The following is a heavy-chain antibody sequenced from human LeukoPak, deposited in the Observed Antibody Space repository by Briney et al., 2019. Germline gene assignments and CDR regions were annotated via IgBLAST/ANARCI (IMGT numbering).Heavy chain of an antibody. D-gene: IGHD2-15*01. J-gene: IGHJ6*02. CDR3: ARDVVVVAATSYYYYYGKDV. V-gene: IGHV4-30-4*01. Sequence: SQTLSLTCTVSGGSISSGDYYWSWIRQPPGKGLEWIGYIYYSGSTYYNPSLKSRVTISVDTSKNQFSLKLSSVTAADTAVYYSARDVVVVAATSYYYYYGKDVWGQGTTVTVSS. CDR2: IYYSGST. CDR1: GGSISSGDYY.